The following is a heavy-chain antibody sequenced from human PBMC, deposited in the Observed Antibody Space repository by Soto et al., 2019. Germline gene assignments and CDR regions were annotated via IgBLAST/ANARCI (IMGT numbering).Heavy chain of an antibody. J-gene: IGHJ4*01. V-gene: IGHV3-9*01. CDR1: GFTFDDYA. CDR3: VKDSYADFHRVLSTAEYFFDY. D-gene: IGHD2-15*01. Sequence: GGSLRLSCTASGFTFDDYAMHWVRQGPGRGLEWVSGITWNSGKIAYADSVKGRFTIARDDDNNSLYLQMNSLRPEDTALYYCVKDSYADFHRVLSTAEYFFDYWGHGTLVTVSS. CDR2: ITWNSGKI.